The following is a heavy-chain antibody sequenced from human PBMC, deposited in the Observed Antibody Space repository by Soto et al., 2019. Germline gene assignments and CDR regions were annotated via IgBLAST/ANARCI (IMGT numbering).Heavy chain of an antibody. J-gene: IGHJ4*02. V-gene: IGHV4-30-4*01. CDR1: GGSISSSAYY. D-gene: IGHD3-22*01. CDR3: ASSYAGSHYYGYYFDY. CDR2: IYYSGST. Sequence: KPSETLSLTCTVSGGSISSSAYYWSWIRQPPGKGLEWIGYIYYSGSTYYNPSLKSRVTISVDTSKNQFSLKLSSVTAADTAVYYCASSYAGSHYYGYYFDYWGQGTLVTVSS.